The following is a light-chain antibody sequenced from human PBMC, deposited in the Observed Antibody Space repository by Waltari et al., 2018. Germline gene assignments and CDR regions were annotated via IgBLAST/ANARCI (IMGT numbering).Light chain of an antibody. J-gene: IGLJ3*02. CDR2: EVS. CDR1: SSDVGSYNL. V-gene: IGLV2-23*02. Sequence: QSALTQPASVSGSPGQSITISCPGTSSDVGSYNLVPWYQQHPGKAPKLMIYEVSKRPSGVSNRFSGSKSGNTASLTISGLQAEDEADYYCCSYAGSSTSYWVFGGGTKLTVL. CDR3: CSYAGSSTSYWV.